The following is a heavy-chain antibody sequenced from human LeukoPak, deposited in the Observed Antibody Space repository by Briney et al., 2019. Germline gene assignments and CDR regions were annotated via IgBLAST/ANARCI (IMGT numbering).Heavy chain of an antibody. V-gene: IGHV1-8*01. CDR1: GYTFTSYD. CDR2: MNPNSGNT. CDR3: ARVLGSAWIQLWLPYYYGMDV. J-gene: IGHJ6*02. Sequence: ASVKVSCKASGYTFTSYDINWVRQATGQGLEWMGWMNPNSGNTGYAQKFQGRVTVTRNTSISTAYMELSSLRSEDTAVYYCARVLGSAWIQLWLPYYYGMDVWGQGTTVTVSS. D-gene: IGHD5-18*01.